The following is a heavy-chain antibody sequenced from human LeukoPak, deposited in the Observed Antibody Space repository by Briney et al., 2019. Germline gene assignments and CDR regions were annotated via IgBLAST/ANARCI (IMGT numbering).Heavy chain of an antibody. D-gene: IGHD6-6*01. Sequence: SETLSLTCAVYGESFRGHYWTWIRQPPGKGLEWIGEINHSGITNYNPSLKSRVIISVDTSKNQFSLKLSSVTAADTAVYYCARAVTARPLDYWGQGTLVTVSS. CDR3: ARAVTARPLDY. CDR2: INHSGIT. J-gene: IGHJ4*02. CDR1: GESFRGHY. V-gene: IGHV4-34*01.